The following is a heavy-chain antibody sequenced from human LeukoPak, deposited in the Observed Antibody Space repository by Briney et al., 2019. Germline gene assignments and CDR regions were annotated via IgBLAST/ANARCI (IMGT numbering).Heavy chain of an antibody. D-gene: IGHD1-26*01. CDR3: ATTTIRLGY. J-gene: IGHJ4*02. CDR1: GGYISSYY. V-gene: IGHV4-59*01. CDR2: IYYSGST. Sequence: SETLSLTCTVSGGYISSYYWSWIRQPPGKGLEWIGYIYYSGSTNYNPSLKSRVTISVDTSKNQFSLKLSSVTAADTAVYYCATTTIRLGYWGQGTLATVSS.